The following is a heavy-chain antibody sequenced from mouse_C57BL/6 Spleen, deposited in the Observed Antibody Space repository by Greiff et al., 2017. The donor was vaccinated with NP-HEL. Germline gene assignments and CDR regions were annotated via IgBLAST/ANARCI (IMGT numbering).Heavy chain of an antibody. CDR3: ASRVGGTPFAY. V-gene: IGHV2-6*01. J-gene: IGHJ3*01. CDR2: IWGVGST. CDR1: GFSLTSYG. Sequence: VKLQESGPGLVAPSQSLSITCTVSGFSLTSYGVDWVRQSPGKGLEWLGVIWGVGSTNYNSALKSRLSISKDNSKSQVFLKMNSLQTDDTAMYYWASRVGGTPFAYWGQGTLVTVSA.